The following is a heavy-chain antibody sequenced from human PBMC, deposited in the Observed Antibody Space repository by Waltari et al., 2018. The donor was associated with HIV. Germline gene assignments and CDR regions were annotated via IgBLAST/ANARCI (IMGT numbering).Heavy chain of an antibody. Sequence: EVQLVESGGGLVQPGGSLRLSCAASGFTFSSYSMNWVRQAPGKGLEWVSYISSSSSTIYYADSVKGRFTISRDNAKNSLYLQMNSLRAEDTAVYYCAREQDIVATITHYYYYYGMDVWGQGTTVTVSS. CDR3: AREQDIVATITHYYYYYGMDV. D-gene: IGHD5-12*01. J-gene: IGHJ6*02. CDR2: ISSSSSTI. V-gene: IGHV3-48*01. CDR1: GFTFSSYS.